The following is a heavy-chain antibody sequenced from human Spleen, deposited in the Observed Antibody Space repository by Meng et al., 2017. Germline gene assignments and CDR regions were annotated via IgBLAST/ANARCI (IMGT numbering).Heavy chain of an antibody. CDR3: ARGPTTMAHDFDY. CDR2: INHSGST. D-gene: IGHD4-11*01. Sequence: QVQLQQWGAGMLKPSETLSLTCVYSGGSFSDYYWCWIRQPPGKGLEWIGEINHSGSTNYNPYLESRATISVDTSQNNLSLKLSSVTAADSAVYYCARGPTTMAHDFDYWGQGTLVTVSS. J-gene: IGHJ4*02. CDR1: GGSFSDYY. V-gene: IGHV4-34*01.